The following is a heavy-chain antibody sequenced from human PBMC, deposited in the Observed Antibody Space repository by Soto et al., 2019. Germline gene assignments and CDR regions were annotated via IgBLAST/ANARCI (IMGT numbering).Heavy chain of an antibody. D-gene: IGHD5-18*01. CDR1: GYTFTSFG. J-gene: IGHJ4*02. V-gene: IGHV1-18*04. Sequence: SVKVSCEAPGYTFTSFGICRLRQALGQGLEWMGWIRAYNGNRNYAQKLQGRVTMTTDTSTSTAYMELRSLRSDDTAVYYCARARIQLWLPAPPDYWGQ. CDR3: ARARIQLWLPAPPDY. CDR2: IRAYNGNR.